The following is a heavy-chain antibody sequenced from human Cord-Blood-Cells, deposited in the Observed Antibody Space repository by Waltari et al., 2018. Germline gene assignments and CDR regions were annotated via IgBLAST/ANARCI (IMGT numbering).Heavy chain of an antibody. Sequence: QVQLVQSGAEVKKPGASVKVSCTASGYTFTSYDINWVRQATGQGLEWMGWNNPYCGSTGDAQKFQGRVTINRNTSISTAYTELSSLRSEDTAVYYCARGRGGSYYWFDPWGQGTRVTVSS. CDR2: NNPYCGST. CDR1: GYTFTSYD. J-gene: IGHJ5*02. CDR3: ARGRGGSYYWFDP. D-gene: IGHD1-26*01. V-gene: IGHV1-8*03.